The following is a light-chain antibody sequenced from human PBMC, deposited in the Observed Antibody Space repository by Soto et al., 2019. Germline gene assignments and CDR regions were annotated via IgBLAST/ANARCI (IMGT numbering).Light chain of an antibody. CDR2: GAS. V-gene: IGKV3-20*01. CDR1: QSVSSSY. CDR3: EQYGSSPYT. J-gene: IGKJ2*01. Sequence: EIVLTQSPGTLSLSPGERATLSCRASQSVSSSYLAWYQQKPGQAPRLLIYGASSRATGIPDRFSGSGSGTGFTLSISRLEAEDVAVYYWEQYGSSPYTFGQGTKLEIK.